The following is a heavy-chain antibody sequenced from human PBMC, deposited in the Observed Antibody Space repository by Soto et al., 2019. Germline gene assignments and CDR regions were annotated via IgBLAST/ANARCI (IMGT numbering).Heavy chain of an antibody. J-gene: IGHJ3*02. CDR2: IKQDGSEK. V-gene: IGHV3-7*03. CDR3: ARVGPYGDSRPVGAFDI. D-gene: IGHD4-17*01. Sequence: GGSLRLSCAASGFTFSSYWMSWVRQAPGKGLEWVANIKQDGSEKYYVDSVKGRFTISRDNAKNSLYLQMNSLRAEDTAVYYCARVGPYGDSRPVGAFDIWGQGTMVTVSS. CDR1: GFTFSSYW.